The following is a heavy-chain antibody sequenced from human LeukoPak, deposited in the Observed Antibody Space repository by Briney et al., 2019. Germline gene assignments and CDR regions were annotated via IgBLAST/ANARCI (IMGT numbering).Heavy chain of an antibody. V-gene: IGHV4-4*07. D-gene: IGHD3-22*01. CDR1: GGSISSYY. Sequence: PSETLSLTXTVSGGSISSYYWSWIRQPAGKGLEWIGRIYTSGSTNYDPSLKSRVTVSVDTSKNQFSLKLSSVNAADTAVYYRARGGYYYDSSGYYTFDFWGQGTLVTVSS. J-gene: IGHJ4*02. CDR3: ARGGYYYDSSGYYTFDF. CDR2: IYTSGST.